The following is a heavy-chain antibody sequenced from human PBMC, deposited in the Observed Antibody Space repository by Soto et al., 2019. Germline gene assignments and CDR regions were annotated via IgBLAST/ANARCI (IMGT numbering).Heavy chain of an antibody. CDR1: GFTFSSYA. V-gene: IGHV3-30-3*01. CDR3: ARGLWELLRY. D-gene: IGHD1-26*01. CDR2: ISYDGSNK. Sequence: RLSCAASGFTFSSYAMHWVRQAPGKGLEWVAVISYDGSNKYYADSVKGRFTISRDNSKNTLYLQMNSLRAEDTAVYYCARGLWELLRYWGQGTLVTVSS. J-gene: IGHJ4*02.